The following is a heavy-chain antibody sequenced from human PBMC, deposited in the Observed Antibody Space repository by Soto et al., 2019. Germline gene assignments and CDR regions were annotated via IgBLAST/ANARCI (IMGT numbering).Heavy chain of an antibody. V-gene: IGHV1-18*01. CDR3: ARDLPEVVPAAFDAFDI. J-gene: IGHJ3*02. CDR1: GYTFTSYC. D-gene: IGHD2-2*01. CDR2: ISAYNGNT. Sequence: ASVKVSCKASGYTFTSYCISWVRQAPGQGLEWMGWISAYNGNTNYAQKLQGRVTMTTDTSTSTAYMELRSLRSDDTAVYYCARDLPEVVPAAFDAFDIWGQGTMVT.